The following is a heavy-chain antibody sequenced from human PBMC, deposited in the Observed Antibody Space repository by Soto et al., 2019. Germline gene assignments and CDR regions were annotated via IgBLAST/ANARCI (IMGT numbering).Heavy chain of an antibody. CDR2: INHSGST. CDR1: GGSFSGYY. V-gene: IGHV4-34*01. J-gene: IGHJ4*02. Sequence: QVQLQQWGAGLLKPSETLSLTCAVYGGSFSGYYWSWIRQPPGKGLEWIGEINHSGSTNYNPSLKRRVTISVDTSKNQFSLKLSSVTAADTAVYYCARRVAVVVPAANSPPPYYFDYWGQGTLVTVSS. D-gene: IGHD2-2*01. CDR3: ARRVAVVVPAANSPPPYYFDY.